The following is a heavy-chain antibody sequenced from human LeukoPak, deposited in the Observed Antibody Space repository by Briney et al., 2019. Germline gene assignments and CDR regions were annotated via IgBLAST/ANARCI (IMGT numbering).Heavy chain of an antibody. CDR2: IYYSGST. D-gene: IGHD3-10*01. V-gene: IGHV4-39*01. CDR1: GGSISSSSYY. CDR3: SRFGITVVRGGKYYFDY. Sequence: PSETLSLTCTVSGGSISSSSYYWGWIRQPPGKGLEWIGSIYYSGSTYYNPSLKSRVTISVYTSKNQFSLKLSSVTAADTAVYYCSRFGITVVRGGKYYFDYWGQGTLVTVSS. J-gene: IGHJ4*02.